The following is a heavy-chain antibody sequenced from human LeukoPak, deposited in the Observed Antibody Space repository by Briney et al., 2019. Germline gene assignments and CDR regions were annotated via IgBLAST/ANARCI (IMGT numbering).Heavy chain of an antibody. V-gene: IGHV4-34*01. CDR2: INHSGST. D-gene: IGHD3-3*01. CDR1: GESFSGYF. CDR3: ARGRVARAARFDY. Sequence: SETLSLTCAVYGESFSGYFWTWIRQPPGRGLEWIGEINHSGSTNYNPSLKSRVIISVDTSKNQFSLKLNSVTAADTAVYYCARGRVARAARFDYWGQGTLVTVSS. J-gene: IGHJ4*02.